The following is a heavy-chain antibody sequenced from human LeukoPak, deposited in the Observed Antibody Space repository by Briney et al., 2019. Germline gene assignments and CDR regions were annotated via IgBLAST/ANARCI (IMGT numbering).Heavy chain of an antibody. J-gene: IGHJ4*02. D-gene: IGHD6-13*01. V-gene: IGHV3-33*06. CDR1: GFTFSSYG. Sequence: PGGSLRLSCAASGFTFSSYGMHWVRQAPGKGLERVAVIWYDGSNKYYADSVKGRFTISRDNSKNTLYLQMNSLRAEDTAVYYCAKDLKGVAAAGIDYWGQGTLVTVSS. CDR3: AKDLKGVAAAGIDY. CDR2: IWYDGSNK.